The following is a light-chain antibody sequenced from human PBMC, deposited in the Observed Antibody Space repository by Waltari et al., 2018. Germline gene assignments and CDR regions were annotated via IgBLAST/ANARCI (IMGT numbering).Light chain of an antibody. CDR3: QHYLRLPVT. CDR2: HAC. Sequence: EIVLTQSPGTLSLSPGEGATLSCRASQSVNGALAWYQQKPGQAPRLLIYHACNRATGSTDRFRGSGSGTDFSLTISRLEPEECAVYYRQHYLRLPVTFGQGTKVEI. V-gene: IGKV3-20*01. J-gene: IGKJ1*01. CDR1: QSVNGA.